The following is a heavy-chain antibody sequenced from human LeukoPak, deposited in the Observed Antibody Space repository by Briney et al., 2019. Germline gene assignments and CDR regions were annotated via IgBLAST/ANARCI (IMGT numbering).Heavy chain of an antibody. CDR2: LQYNGINE. V-gene: IGHV3-30*02. D-gene: IGHD2-21*01. CDR1: GFTFNIYG. Sequence: PGGSLRLSYTASGFTFNIYGMHWVRQAPGKGLEWVAFLQYNGINEYYADSVKGRFTISRDNSKNTLYLQMNSLRPEDTAVYYCARDQGRILWWPGGFDPWGQGTLVTVSS. J-gene: IGHJ5*02. CDR3: ARDQGRILWWPGGFDP.